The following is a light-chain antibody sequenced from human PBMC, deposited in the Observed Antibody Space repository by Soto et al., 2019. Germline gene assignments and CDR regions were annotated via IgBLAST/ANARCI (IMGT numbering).Light chain of an antibody. V-gene: IGKV1-5*01. Sequence: IQMTQSPSTLSASIGDRVTITCRASQSINNRLAWYQQMPGKAPNLLIYDASTLESGVPSRYRGSGSETDFTLTSSGLQPDDFATYYCQQFIDGWTFGQGTKVEIK. CDR1: QSINNR. CDR2: DAS. CDR3: QQFIDGWT. J-gene: IGKJ1*01.